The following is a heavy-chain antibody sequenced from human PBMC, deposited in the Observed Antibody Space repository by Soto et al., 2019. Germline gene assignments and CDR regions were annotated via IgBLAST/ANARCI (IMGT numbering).Heavy chain of an antibody. CDR3: ARVSCSGGSCYPYYFDY. Sequence: EVQLVESGGGLVQPGGSLRLSCAASGFTVSSNYMSWVRQAPGKGLEWVSVIYSGGSTYYADSVKGRFTIYRHNSKNTLYLQMNSLRAEDTAVYYCARVSCSGGSCYPYYFDYWGQGTLVTVSS. CDR1: GFTVSSNY. V-gene: IGHV3-53*04. CDR2: IYSGGST. J-gene: IGHJ4*02. D-gene: IGHD2-15*01.